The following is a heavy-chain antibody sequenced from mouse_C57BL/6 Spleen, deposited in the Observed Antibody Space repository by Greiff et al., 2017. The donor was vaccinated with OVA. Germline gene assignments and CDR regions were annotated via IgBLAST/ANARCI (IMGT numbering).Heavy chain of an antibody. Sequence: QVQLQQPGAELVKPGASVKMSCKASGYTFTSYWITWVKQRPGQGLEWIGDIYPGSGSTNYNEKFKSKATLTVDTSSSTAYMQLSSLTSEDSAVYYCARSDYYGSSRYFDVWGTGTTVTVSS. D-gene: IGHD1-1*01. V-gene: IGHV1-55*01. CDR2: IYPGSGST. J-gene: IGHJ1*03. CDR1: GYTFTSYW. CDR3: ARSDYYGSSRYFDV.